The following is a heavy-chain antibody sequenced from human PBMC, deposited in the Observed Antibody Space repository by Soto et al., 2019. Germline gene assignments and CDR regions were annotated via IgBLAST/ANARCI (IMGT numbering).Heavy chain of an antibody. CDR3: ARRGSGSYYDY. CDR1: GFTFSSYA. Sequence: EVQLLESGGGLVQRGGSLRLCCAASGFTFSSYAMRWVRQVPGKGLEWVSAISGSGGSTYYADSVKGRFTISSDNSKNTLYLQTNSLRDEDTAVYYGARRGSGSYYDYWGQGTLVTVSS. CDR2: ISGSGGST. D-gene: IGHD6-25*01. V-gene: IGHV3-23*01. J-gene: IGHJ4*02.